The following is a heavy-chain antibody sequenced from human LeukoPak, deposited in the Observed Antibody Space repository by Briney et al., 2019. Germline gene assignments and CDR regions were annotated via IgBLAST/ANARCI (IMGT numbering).Heavy chain of an antibody. CDR2: IYYSGST. J-gene: IGHJ4*02. D-gene: IGHD3-22*01. CDR3: ARSYYYDSSGYSEPYYFDY. CDR1: GGSISSYY. Sequence: SETLSLTCTVSGGSISSYYWSRIRQPPGKGLEWIGYIYYSGSTNYNPSLKSRVTISVDTSKNQFSLKLSSVTAADTAVYYCARSYYYDSSGYSEPYYFDYWGRGTLVTVSS. V-gene: IGHV4-59*08.